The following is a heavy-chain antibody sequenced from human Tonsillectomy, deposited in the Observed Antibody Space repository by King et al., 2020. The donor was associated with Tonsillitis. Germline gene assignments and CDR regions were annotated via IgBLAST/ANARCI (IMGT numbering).Heavy chain of an antibody. D-gene: IGHD5-18*01. J-gene: IGHJ5*02. CDR2: IDPSDSYT. V-gene: IGHV5-10-1*03. CDR3: VRQGEGAEGYKYAT. Sequence: VQLVESGAEVKKPGESLKISCKGSGYSFTSYFITWVRQMPGKGLEWMGRIDPSDSYTTYSPSFQGHVIMSVDRSISTAFVQWSSLKASDTAMYYCVRQGEGAEGYKYATWGQETLVTVSS. CDR1: GYSFTSYF.